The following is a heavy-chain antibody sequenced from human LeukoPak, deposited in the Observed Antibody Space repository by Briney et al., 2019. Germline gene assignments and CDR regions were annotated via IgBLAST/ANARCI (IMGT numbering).Heavy chain of an antibody. V-gene: IGHV1-8*01. Sequence: ASVTVSCKASGYTFTNYDINWVRQATGQGLEWMGWMNPNSANTGYPQKFQGRVSMTRSTSISTAYMELSSLRSEDTAVFYCALSLAYYNASGYYPFDYWGQGTLVAVSS. CDR1: GYTFTNYD. CDR2: MNPNSANT. J-gene: IGHJ4*02. CDR3: ALSLAYYNASGYYPFDY. D-gene: IGHD3-22*01.